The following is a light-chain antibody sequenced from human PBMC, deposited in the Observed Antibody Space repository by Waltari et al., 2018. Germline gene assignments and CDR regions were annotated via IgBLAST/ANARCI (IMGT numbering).Light chain of an antibody. CDR3: QQSYSSPPFT. Sequence: EIVLTQSPATLSLSPGERAPLPCRASQSVSSYLAWYKQKPGQAPRLLIYDASNRATCIPARFSGSGSGTDFTLTISSLHPEDFATYYCQQSYSSPPFTFGPGTKVDIK. CDR2: DAS. V-gene: IGKV3-11*01. CDR1: QSVSSY. J-gene: IGKJ3*01.